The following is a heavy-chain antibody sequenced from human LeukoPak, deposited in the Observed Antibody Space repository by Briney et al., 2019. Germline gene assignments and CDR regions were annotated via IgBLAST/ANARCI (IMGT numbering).Heavy chain of an antibody. V-gene: IGHV3-23*01. CDR3: AKDHAPSSLFYAAFDY. CDR2: ISGSGGST. J-gene: IGHJ4*02. D-gene: IGHD6-6*01. Sequence: GGSLRLSCAASGFTFSSYGMHWVRQAPGKELEWVSAISGSGGSTYYADSVKGRFTISRDNSKNTLYLQMNSLRAEDTAVYYCAKDHAPSSLFYAAFDYWGQGTLVTVSS. CDR1: GFTFSSYG.